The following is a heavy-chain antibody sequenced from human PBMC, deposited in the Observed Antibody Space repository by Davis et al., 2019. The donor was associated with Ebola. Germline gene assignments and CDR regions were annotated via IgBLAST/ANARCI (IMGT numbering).Heavy chain of an antibody. D-gene: IGHD6-19*01. J-gene: IGHJ6*02. V-gene: IGHV1-46*01. CDR3: ARGYSSGWSENFWYYYYGMDV. Sequence: ASVKVSCKASGYTFTSYYMHWVRQAPGQGLEWMGIINPSGGSTSYAQKFQGRVTMTRDTSTSTVYMELSSLRSEDTAVYYCARGYSSGWSENFWYYYYGMDVWGQGTTVTVSS. CDR2: INPSGGST. CDR1: GYTFTSYY.